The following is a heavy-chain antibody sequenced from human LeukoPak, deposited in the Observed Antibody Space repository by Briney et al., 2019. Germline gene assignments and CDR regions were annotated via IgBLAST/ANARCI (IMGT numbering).Heavy chain of an antibody. J-gene: IGHJ3*02. CDR2: ISGSGGST. CDR1: GFTFSSYA. CDR3: ASRITMVRGVITSHMRNDAFDI. D-gene: IGHD3-10*01. V-gene: IGHV3-23*01. Sequence: GSLRLSCAASGFTFSSYAMSWVRQAPGKGLEWVSAISGSGGSTYYADSVKGRFTISRDNSKNTLYLQMNSLRAEDTAVYYCASRITMVRGVITSHMRNDAFDIWGQGTMVTVSS.